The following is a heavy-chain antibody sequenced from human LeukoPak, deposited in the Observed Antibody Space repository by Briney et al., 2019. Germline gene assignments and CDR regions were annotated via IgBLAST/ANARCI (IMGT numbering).Heavy chain of an antibody. CDR1: GYTFTSYA. J-gene: IGHJ3*02. D-gene: IGHD4-17*01. V-gene: IGHV1-3*01. CDR3: ARDAKLTVTYAFDI. CDR2: INAGNGNT. Sequence: ASVKVSCKASGYTFTSYAMHWVRQAPGQRLEWMGWINAGNGNTKYSQKFQGRVTITRDTSASTAYMELSSLRSEDTAVYYCARDAKLTVTYAFDIWGQGTMVTVSS.